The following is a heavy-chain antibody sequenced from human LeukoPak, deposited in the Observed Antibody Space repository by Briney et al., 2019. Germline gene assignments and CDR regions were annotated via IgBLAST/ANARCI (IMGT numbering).Heavy chain of an antibody. CDR3: ARARYTAMVDY. J-gene: IGHJ4*02. CDR2: TNHSRST. D-gene: IGHD5-18*01. V-gene: IGHV4-34*01. CDR1: GGSFSGYY. Sequence: SETLSLTCAVYGGSFSGYYWSWIRQPPGKGLEWIGETNHSRSTNYNPSLKSRVTISVDTSKNQFSLKLSSVTAADTAVYYCARARYTAMVDYWGQGTLVTVSS.